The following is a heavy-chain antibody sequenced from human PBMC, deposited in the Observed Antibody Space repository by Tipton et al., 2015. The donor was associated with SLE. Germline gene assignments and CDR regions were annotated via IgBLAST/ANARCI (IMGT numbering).Heavy chain of an antibody. J-gene: IGHJ4*02. Sequence: TLSLTCTVSGGSISSSSYYWGWIRQPPGKGLEWIGSIYYSGSTYYNPSLKSRVTISVDTSKNQFSLKLSSVTAADTAVYYCARISDDYYYDSSGLGHYFDYWGQGTLVTVSS. V-gene: IGHV4-39*07. CDR1: GGSISSSSYY. D-gene: IGHD3-22*01. CDR2: IYYSGST. CDR3: ARISDDYYYDSSGLGHYFDY.